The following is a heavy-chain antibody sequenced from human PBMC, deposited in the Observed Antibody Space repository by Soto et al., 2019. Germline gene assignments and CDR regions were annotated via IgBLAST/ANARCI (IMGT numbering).Heavy chain of an antibody. CDR1: GFTFSNAW. D-gene: IGHD3-22*01. CDR2: IKSKTDGGTT. J-gene: IGHJ4*01. Sequence: EVQLVESGGGLVQPGGSLRLSCAASGFTFSNAWINWVRQAPGKGLEWVGRIKSKTDGGTTDLAAPVKGRFAISRDDSKNIAYMQMNSLKIEDTDVYYCSTDSYSDMTVVRLDNGGHGTLVTVSS. CDR3: STDSYSDMTVVRLDN. V-gene: IGHV3-15*07.